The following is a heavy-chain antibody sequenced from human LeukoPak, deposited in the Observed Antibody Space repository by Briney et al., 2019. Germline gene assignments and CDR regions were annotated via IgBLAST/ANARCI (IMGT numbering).Heavy chain of an antibody. V-gene: IGHV4-39*07. Sequence: SETLSLTCTVSGGSISSSSDYWGWIRQPPGKGLEWIGSIYYSGSTYYNPSLKSRVTISVDTSKNQFSLKLSSVTAADTAVYYCARDGQLVDYYYYMDVWGKGTTVTVSS. J-gene: IGHJ6*03. D-gene: IGHD6-6*01. CDR3: ARDGQLVDYYYYMDV. CDR2: IYYSGST. CDR1: GGSISSSSDY.